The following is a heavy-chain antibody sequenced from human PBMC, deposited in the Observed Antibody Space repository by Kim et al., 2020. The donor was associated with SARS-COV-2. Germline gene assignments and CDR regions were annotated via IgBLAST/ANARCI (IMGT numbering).Heavy chain of an antibody. CDR1: GGSFSGYY. V-gene: IGHV4-34*01. Sequence: SETLSLTCAVYGGSFSGYYWSWIRQPPGKGLEWIGEINHSGSTNYNPSLKSRVTISVDTSKNQFSLKLSSVTAADTAVYYCARVGSSGTNWFDPWGQGTLVTVSS. J-gene: IGHJ5*02. D-gene: IGHD2-15*01. CDR2: INHSGST. CDR3: ARVGSSGTNWFDP.